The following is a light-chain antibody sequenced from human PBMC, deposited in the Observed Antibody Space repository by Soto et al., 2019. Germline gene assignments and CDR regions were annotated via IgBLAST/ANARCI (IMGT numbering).Light chain of an antibody. CDR3: SSYTTNSTRV. V-gene: IGLV2-14*01. CDR2: EVS. CDR1: TSDIRGYNY. J-gene: IGLJ3*02. Sequence: QSVLTQPASVSGSPGQSITISCTGTTSDIRGYNYVSWYQKLPGKAPKLMIYEVSNRPSGVSNRFSGSKSGNTASLTISGLQAEDEADYYCSSYTTNSTRVFGGGTKVTVL.